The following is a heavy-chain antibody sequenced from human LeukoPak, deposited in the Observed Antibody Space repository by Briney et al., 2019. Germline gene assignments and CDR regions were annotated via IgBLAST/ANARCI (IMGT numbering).Heavy chain of an antibody. CDR3: ARRHGPEALDY. CDR2: IYYSGST. CDR1: GGSISSYY. J-gene: IGHJ4*02. Sequence: PSETLSLTCTVSGGSISSYYWSWIRQPPGKGLEWIGYIYYSGSTNYNPSLKSRVTISVDTSKNQFSLKLSSVTAADTAVYYCARRHGPEALDYWGQGTLVTVSS. V-gene: IGHV4-59*01.